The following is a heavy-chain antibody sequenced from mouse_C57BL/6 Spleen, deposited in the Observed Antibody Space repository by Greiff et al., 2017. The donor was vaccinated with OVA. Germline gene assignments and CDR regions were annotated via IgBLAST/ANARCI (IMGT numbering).Heavy chain of an antibody. V-gene: IGHV1-85*01. CDR3: ARFPTAQATSYYAMDY. Sequence: QVQLRQSGPELVKPGASVKLSCKASGYTFPSYDINWVKQRPGQGLEWIGWIYPRDGSTKYNEKFKGKATLTVDTSSSTAYMELHSLTSEDSAVYFCARFPTAQATSYYAMDYWGQGTSVTVSS. CDR1: GYTFPSYD. CDR2: IYPRDGST. D-gene: IGHD3-2*02. J-gene: IGHJ4*01.